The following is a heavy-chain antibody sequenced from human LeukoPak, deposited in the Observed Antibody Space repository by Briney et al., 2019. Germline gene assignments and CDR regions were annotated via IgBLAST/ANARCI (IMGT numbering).Heavy chain of an antibody. CDR2: ITGGGRTT. Sequence: PGGSLRLSCAGSGFKFSNYAVSWVRQVPGKGLEWLSAITGGGRTTRYADSVKGRFTISRDNSKNTLYLQMNGLRVEDTAIYYCAKDRSNAYDYYTWTSGAKGPRSPSP. V-gene: IGHV3-23*01. CDR3: AKDRSNAYDYYTWTS. J-gene: IGHJ6*03. CDR1: GFKFSNYA. D-gene: IGHD2-21*01.